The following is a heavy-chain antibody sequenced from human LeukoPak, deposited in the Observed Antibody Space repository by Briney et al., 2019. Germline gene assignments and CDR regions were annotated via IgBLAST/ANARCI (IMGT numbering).Heavy chain of an antibody. Sequence: ASVKVSCKASGYTFTSYSMHWVRQAPGQGLEWMGIINPSGGSTSYAQKFQGRVTMTRDTSTSTVYMELSSLRSEDTAVYYCARAPGGAASVHWFDPWGQGTLVTVSS. CDR3: ARAPGGAASVHWFDP. CDR1: GYTFTSYS. D-gene: IGHD2-15*01. V-gene: IGHV1-46*01. J-gene: IGHJ5*02. CDR2: INPSGGST.